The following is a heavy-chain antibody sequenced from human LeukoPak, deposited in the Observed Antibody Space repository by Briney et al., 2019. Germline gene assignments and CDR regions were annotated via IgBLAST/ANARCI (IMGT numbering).Heavy chain of an antibody. J-gene: IGHJ4*02. CDR1: GGSISSYY. V-gene: IGHV4-59*01. CDR2: IYYSGST. D-gene: IGHD3-22*01. CDR3: ASHYYDSSGYYKD. Sequence: PSETLSLTCTVSGGSISSYYWSWIRQPPGKGLEWIGYIYYSGSTNYNPSLKSRVTISVDTSKNQFSLKLSSVTAADTAVYYCASHYYDSSGYYKDWGQGTLVTVSS.